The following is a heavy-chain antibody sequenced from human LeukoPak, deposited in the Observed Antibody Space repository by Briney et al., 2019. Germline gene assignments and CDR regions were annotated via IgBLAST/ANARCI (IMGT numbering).Heavy chain of an antibody. V-gene: IGHV3-7*03. J-gene: IGHJ5*02. CDR3: ARVGWELLNLHFDP. Sequence: GGSLRLSCAASGLIFSGSWMNWVRQAPGKGLEWVATINPDGNKKGVADSVRGRFTISRDDAENSLYLQMSSLRVEDTAIYSCARVGWELLNLHFDPWGQGTLVTVSS. CDR1: GLIFSGSW. CDR2: INPDGNKK. D-gene: IGHD1-26*01.